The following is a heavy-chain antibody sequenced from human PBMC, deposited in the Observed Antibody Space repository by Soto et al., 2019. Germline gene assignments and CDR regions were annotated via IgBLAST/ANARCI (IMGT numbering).Heavy chain of an antibody. V-gene: IGHV3-30*18. Sequence: GGSLRLSCAASGFTFSSYGMHWVRQAPGKGLEWVAVISYDGSNKYYADSVKGRFTISRDNSKNTLYLQMNSLRAEDTAVYYCAKDLSPHIVVVTATILLFDYWGQGTLVTVSS. CDR3: AKDLSPHIVVVTATILLFDY. D-gene: IGHD2-21*02. CDR1: GFTFSSYG. CDR2: ISYDGSNK. J-gene: IGHJ4*02.